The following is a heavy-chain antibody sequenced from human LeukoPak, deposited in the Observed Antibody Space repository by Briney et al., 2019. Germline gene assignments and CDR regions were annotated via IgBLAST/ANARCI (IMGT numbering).Heavy chain of an antibody. Sequence: ASVKVSCKASGYTFTSYAMNWVRQGPGQGLEWMGWINTYTGNPTYAQGFTGRFVFSLDASVSTAYLQISSLKAEDTAVYYCARWDYDSSGYALYYFDYWGQGTLVTVSS. CDR1: GYTFTSYA. CDR3: ARWDYDSSGYALYYFDY. CDR2: INTYTGNP. D-gene: IGHD3-22*01. J-gene: IGHJ4*02. V-gene: IGHV7-4-1*02.